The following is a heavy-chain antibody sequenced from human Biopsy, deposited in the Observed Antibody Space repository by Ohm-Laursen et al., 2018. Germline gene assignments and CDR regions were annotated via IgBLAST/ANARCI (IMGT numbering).Heavy chain of an antibody. D-gene: IGHD1-1*01. J-gene: IGHJ4*02. CDR1: GYTLTELS. CDR2: FAPENGKT. V-gene: IGHV1-24*01. CDR3: AADINVWNVNY. Sequence: SVKVSCNVSGYTLTELSMHWVRQAPGKGLEWMGGFAPENGKTVYAQNFQARVSMTEDTSTDTAYMELRSLRSEDTVVYYCAADINVWNVNYWGQGTQVTVSS.